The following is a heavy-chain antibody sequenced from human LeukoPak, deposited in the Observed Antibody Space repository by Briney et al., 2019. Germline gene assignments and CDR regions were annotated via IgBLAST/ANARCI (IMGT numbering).Heavy chain of an antibody. CDR1: GGSISSGDYY. J-gene: IGHJ4*02. CDR3: ARSRGLYYYDSSACSGY. CDR2: INHSGST. V-gene: IGHV4-39*07. D-gene: IGHD3-22*01. Sequence: PSETLSLTCTVSGGSISSGDYYWSWIRQPPGKGLEWIGEINHSGSTNYNPPLKSRVTISVDTSKNQFSLKLSSVTAADTAVYYCARSRGLYYYDSSACSGYWGQGTLVTVSS.